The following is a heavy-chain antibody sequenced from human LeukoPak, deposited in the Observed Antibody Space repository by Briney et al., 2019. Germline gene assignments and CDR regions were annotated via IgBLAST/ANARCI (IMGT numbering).Heavy chain of an antibody. Sequence: PSETLSLTCAVYGASFSGYYWSWIRQSSGKGLEWIGEINQRGSTNYNPSLKSRVTISVDTSKNQFSLKLTSVTAADTAVYYCAGADSQLGTPNGDTLDIWGQGTMVTVSS. CDR3: AGADSQLGTPNGDTLDI. D-gene: IGHD7-27*01. J-gene: IGHJ3*02. CDR1: GASFSGYY. V-gene: IGHV4-34*01. CDR2: INQRGST.